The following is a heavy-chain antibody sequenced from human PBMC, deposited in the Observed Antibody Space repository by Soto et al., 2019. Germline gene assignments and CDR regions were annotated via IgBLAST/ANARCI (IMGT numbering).Heavy chain of an antibody. V-gene: IGHV1-46*01. D-gene: IGHD1-26*01. CDR1: GYTLSDAN. CDR2: FNPRADTT. J-gene: IGHJ4*02. CDR3: ATEKYGAGRVGVYD. Sequence: ASVKVSCKASGYTLSDANINWVRQAPGQGPEWMGIFNPRADTTNYAQKFQGRVTMTRDTSTSTVYMELSSLRFEDTALYYCATEKYGAGRVGVYDWGQGTQVTVSS.